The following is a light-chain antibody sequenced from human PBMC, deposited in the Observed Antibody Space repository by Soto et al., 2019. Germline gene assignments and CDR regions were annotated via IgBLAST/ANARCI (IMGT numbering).Light chain of an antibody. J-gene: IGLJ2*01. CDR3: ISYARSSTLRGV. CDR2: EVS. V-gene: IGLV2-14*01. Sequence: QSALTQPASVSGSPGQSITISCTGTSSDVGGYNYVSWYQQHPGKAPKLMIYEVSNRPSGVSNRFSGSKSGNTASLTISGLQAEDEADYYCISYARSSTLRGVFGGGTKLTVL. CDR1: SSDVGGYNY.